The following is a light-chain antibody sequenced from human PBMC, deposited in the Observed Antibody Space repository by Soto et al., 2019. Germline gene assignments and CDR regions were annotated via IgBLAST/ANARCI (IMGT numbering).Light chain of an antibody. CDR2: TAS. CDR1: QGISSL. J-gene: IGKJ4*01. CDR3: LQANSFPLT. Sequence: DIQMTQSPSSVSASVGDRVSITCRASQGISSLLAWYQQKPGKAPNLLIHTASSLQSGVPSRFSGSGSGTDFTLTISNLQPEDFATYYCLQANSFPLTFGGGTKVEIK. V-gene: IGKV1-12*01.